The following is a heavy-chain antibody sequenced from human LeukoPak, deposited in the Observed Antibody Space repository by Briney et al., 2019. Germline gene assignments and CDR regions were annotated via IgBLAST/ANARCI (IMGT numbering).Heavy chain of an antibody. Sequence: GGSLRLSCAASGFTSSSYSMNWVRQAPGKGLEWVSSISSSSSYIYYADSVKGRFTISRDNAKNSLYLQMNSLRAEDTAVYYCARVDVTHFDYWGQGTLVTVSS. D-gene: IGHD1-14*01. CDR3: ARVDVTHFDY. V-gene: IGHV3-21*01. CDR1: GFTSSSYS. J-gene: IGHJ4*02. CDR2: ISSSSSYI.